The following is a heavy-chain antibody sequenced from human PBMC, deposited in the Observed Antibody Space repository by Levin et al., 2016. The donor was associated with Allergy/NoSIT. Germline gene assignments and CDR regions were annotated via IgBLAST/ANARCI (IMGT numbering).Heavy chain of an antibody. CDR1: GFTFSRSD. V-gene: IGHV3-13*01. D-gene: IGHD3-10*01. J-gene: IGHJ4*02. CDR2: IGTGGDT. Sequence: GESLKISCVASGFTFSRSDMHWVRQITGKDLEWVSAIGTGGDTYYPGSVKGRFTISRDNVKNSLYLQMNSLRAEDTAVYYCARGIRKGSLVPLWFGDLTRDYWGQGTLVTVSS. CDR3: ARGIRKGSLVPLWFGDLTRDY.